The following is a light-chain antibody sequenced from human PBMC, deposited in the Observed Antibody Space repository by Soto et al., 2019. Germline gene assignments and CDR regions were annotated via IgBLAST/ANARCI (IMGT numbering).Light chain of an antibody. Sequence: EIVLTQSPGTLSLSPGERATLSCRASQSVASSDLAWYQQKPGQAPRLVIHGASSRATGIPDRFSGSGSGTDFILTISRLEPEDFAVYYCQQYGNSHFTFGPGT. CDR1: QSVASSD. CDR2: GAS. V-gene: IGKV3-20*01. CDR3: QQYGNSHFT. J-gene: IGKJ3*01.